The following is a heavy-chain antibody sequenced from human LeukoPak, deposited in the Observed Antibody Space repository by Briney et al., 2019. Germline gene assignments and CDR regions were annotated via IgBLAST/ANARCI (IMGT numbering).Heavy chain of an antibody. CDR1: DGSIRSGDYY. D-gene: IGHD5-24*01. CDR2: ISYSGIT. Sequence: SETLSLTRTVPDGSIRSGDYYWSWIRQHPGKGLEWIGYISYSGITYSNPSLKSRVTISVGTSKRQFSLRLNSVTPADTAVYYCARDRGLKYGYSFLDSWGQGXLVTVSS. V-gene: IGHV4-31*03. J-gene: IGHJ4*02. CDR3: ARDRGLKYGYSFLDS.